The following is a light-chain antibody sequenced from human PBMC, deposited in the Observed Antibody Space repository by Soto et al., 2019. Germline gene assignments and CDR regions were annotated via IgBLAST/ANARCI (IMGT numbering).Light chain of an antibody. CDR2: DVS. J-gene: IGLJ1*01. Sequence: QSVLAQPASVSGSPGQSITISCTGTSSDVVGYNYVSWYQQHPGKAPKLMIYDVSNRPSGVSNRFSGSKSGNTASLTISGLQAEDKADYYCSSYTSSSTLSYVFGTGTKVTVL. CDR3: SSYTSSSTLSYV. V-gene: IGLV2-14*01. CDR1: SSDVVGYNY.